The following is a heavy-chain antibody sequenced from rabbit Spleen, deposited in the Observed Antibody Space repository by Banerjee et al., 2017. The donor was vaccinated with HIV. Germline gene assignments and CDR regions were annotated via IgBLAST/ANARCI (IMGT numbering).Heavy chain of an antibody. CDR1: GFSFSSSYY. CDR2: IDAGSGGTT. CDR3: ARFYAGYAQWAFDP. J-gene: IGHJ2*01. D-gene: IGHD7-1*01. V-gene: IGHV1S40*01. Sequence: QSLEESGGGLVKPGASLTLTCTASGFSFSSSYYVCWVRQAPGKGLEWIACIDAGSGGTTYYASWAKGRFTISKTSSTTVTLQMTSLTAADTATYFCARFYAGYAQWAFDPWGPGTLVTVS.